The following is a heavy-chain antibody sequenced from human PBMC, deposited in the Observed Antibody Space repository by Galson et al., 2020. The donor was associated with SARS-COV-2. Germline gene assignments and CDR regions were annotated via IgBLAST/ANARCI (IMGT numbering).Heavy chain of an antibody. Sequence: GESLKISCAASGFTFSSYGMHWVRQAPGKGLEWVAVIWYDGSNKYYADSVKGRFTISRDNSKNTLYLQMNSLRAEDTAVYYCARASDPSYGGNLYYYGMDVWGQGTTVTVSS. V-gene: IGHV3-33*01. D-gene: IGHD4-17*01. CDR1: GFTFSSYG. CDR2: IWYDGSNK. CDR3: ARASDPSYGGNLYYYGMDV. J-gene: IGHJ6*02.